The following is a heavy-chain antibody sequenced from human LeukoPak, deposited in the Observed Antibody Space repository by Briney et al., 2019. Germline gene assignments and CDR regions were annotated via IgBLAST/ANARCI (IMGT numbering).Heavy chain of an antibody. CDR3: TRELPREVTLDY. CDR2: INTDGSST. J-gene: IGHJ4*01. V-gene: IGHV3-74*01. CDR1: GFTFIIYG. Sequence: PGGSLRLPCAASGFTFIIYGMQWVRQAPGKGLVWVSRINTDGSSTSYADSVKGRFTVSRDNAKNTVYLQVNSLRAEDTAVYFCTRELPREVTLDYWGQGTLVTVSS. D-gene: IGHD2-21*02.